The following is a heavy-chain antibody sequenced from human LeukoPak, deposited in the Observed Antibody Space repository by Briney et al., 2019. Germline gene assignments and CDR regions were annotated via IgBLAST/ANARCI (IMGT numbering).Heavy chain of an antibody. CDR3: AKDLGAAGGGFDP. CDR1: GFSFGIYA. D-gene: IGHD6-13*01. J-gene: IGHJ5*02. CDR2: ISFGSGYT. V-gene: IGHV3-23*01. Sequence: PGGSLRLSCAASGFSFGIYAMNWVRQAPGKGLEWVSAISFGSGYTYYADSVKGRFTISRDNSKNTLYLQMNSLRAEDTAVYYCAKDLGAAGGGFDPWGQGTLVTVSS.